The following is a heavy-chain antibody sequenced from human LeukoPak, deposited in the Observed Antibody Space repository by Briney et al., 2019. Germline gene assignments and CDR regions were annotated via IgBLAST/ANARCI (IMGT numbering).Heavy chain of an antibody. J-gene: IGHJ5*02. D-gene: IGHD6-13*01. CDR2: INPNSGGT. Sequence: RASVKVSCKASGYTFTSYYMHWVRQAPGQGLEWMGWINPNSGGTNYAQKFQGRVTMTRDTSISTAYMELSRLRSDDTAVYYCARDRSIAAGRAREFDPWGQGTLVTVSS. CDR3: ARDRSIAAGRAREFDP. V-gene: IGHV1-2*02. CDR1: GYTFTSYY.